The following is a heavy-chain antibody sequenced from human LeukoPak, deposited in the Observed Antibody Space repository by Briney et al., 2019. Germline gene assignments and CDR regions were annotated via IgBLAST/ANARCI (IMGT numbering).Heavy chain of an antibody. CDR1: GGAFSSYA. CDR2: IIPIFGTA. CDR3: ARDRGYSYGYSDY. J-gene: IGHJ4*02. Sequence: SVKVSCKASGGAFSSYAISWVRQAPGQGLEWMGRIIPIFGTANYAQEFQGRVTITTDESTSTAYMELSSLRSEDTAVYYCARDRGYSYGYSDYWGQGTLVTVSS. V-gene: IGHV1-69*05. D-gene: IGHD5-18*01.